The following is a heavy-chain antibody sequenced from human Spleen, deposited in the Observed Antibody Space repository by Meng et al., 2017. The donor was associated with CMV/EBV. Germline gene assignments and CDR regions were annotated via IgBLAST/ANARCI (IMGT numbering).Heavy chain of an antibody. CDR1: GGSISSSNW. J-gene: IGHJ4*02. CDR2: IYHSGST. D-gene: IGHD2-15*01. CDR3: ARVDCSGGGCYLGGY. Sequence: SETLSLTCAVSGGSISSSNWWSWVRQPPGKGLEWIGEIYHSGSTNYNPSLKSRVTISVDKSKNQFSLKLSSVTAADTAVYYCARVDCSGGGCYLGGYWGQGALVTVSS. V-gene: IGHV4-4*02.